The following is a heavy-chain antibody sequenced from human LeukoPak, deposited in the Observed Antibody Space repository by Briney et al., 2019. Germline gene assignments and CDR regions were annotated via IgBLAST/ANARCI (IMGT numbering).Heavy chain of an antibody. J-gene: IGHJ4*02. D-gene: IGHD3-10*01. V-gene: IGHV4-59*01. Sequence: VKPSETLSLTCTVSGGSISSYYWSWIRQPPGKGLEWIGYIYYSGSTNYNPSLKSRVTISVDTSKNQFSLKLSSVTAADTAVYYCARDRYGSGSYIDYWGQGTLVTVSS. CDR2: IYYSGST. CDR1: GGSISSYY. CDR3: ARDRYGSGSYIDY.